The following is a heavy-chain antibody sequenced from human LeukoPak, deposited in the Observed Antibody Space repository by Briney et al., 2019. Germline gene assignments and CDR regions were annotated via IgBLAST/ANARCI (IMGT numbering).Heavy chain of an antibody. CDR3: ARYGDILTGYYDY. Sequence: SVKVSCKASGGTFSSYAISWVRQAPGQGLEWMGRIIPILGIANYAQKFQGRVTITADKSTSTAYVELSSLRSEDTAVYYCARYGDILTGYYDYWGQGTLVTVSS. V-gene: IGHV1-69*04. CDR1: GGTFSSYA. CDR2: IIPILGIA. D-gene: IGHD3-9*01. J-gene: IGHJ4*02.